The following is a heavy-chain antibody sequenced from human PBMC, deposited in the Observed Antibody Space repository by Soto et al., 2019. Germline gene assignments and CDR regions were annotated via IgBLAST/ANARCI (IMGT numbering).Heavy chain of an antibody. D-gene: IGHD3-10*01. J-gene: IGHJ4*02. CDR1: GYTFTNYG. CDR2: ISAYNGDT. CDR3: ARDPPKSYGSGKGDY. Sequence: QVQLVQSGAEVKMPGASVKVSCKASGYTFTNYGFSWVRQAPGQGLQWVGWISAYNGDTNYAQRFQGRVTLTTDTSTTTAYMELRSLTSDDTAVYYCARDPPKSYGSGKGDYWDQGTQVTVSS. V-gene: IGHV1-18*01.